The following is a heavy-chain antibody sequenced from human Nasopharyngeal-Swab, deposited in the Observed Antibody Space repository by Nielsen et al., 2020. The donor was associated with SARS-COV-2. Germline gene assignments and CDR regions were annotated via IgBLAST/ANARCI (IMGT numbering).Heavy chain of an antibody. J-gene: IGHJ4*02. CDR2: IALDASNE. D-gene: IGHD4-17*01. CDR1: GFTFSSFG. Sequence: GGSLRLSCAASGFTFSSFGMHWDRQAPGKGLAWVAFIALDASNEYYGDSVKGRFCISRDSSKNALYLQMDSLRGEDTAVYYCARDAPAHYGAFYWGRGTLVTVSS. V-gene: IGHV3-30*03. CDR3: ARDAPAHYGAFY.